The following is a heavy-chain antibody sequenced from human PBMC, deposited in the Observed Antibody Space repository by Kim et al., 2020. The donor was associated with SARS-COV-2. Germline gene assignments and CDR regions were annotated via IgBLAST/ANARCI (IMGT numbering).Heavy chain of an antibody. CDR3: ARGPQRWLQLMYYGMDV. V-gene: IGHV4-34*01. CDR1: GGTFSGYY. D-gene: IGHD5-12*01. CDR2: INHSGST. Sequence: SETLSLSCAVYGGTFSGYYWSWIRQPPGKGLEWIGEINHSGSTNYNPSPKSRVTISVDTTKNQFSLKLSSVTAADTAVYYCARGPQRWLQLMYYGMDVWGQGTTVTVSS. J-gene: IGHJ6*02.